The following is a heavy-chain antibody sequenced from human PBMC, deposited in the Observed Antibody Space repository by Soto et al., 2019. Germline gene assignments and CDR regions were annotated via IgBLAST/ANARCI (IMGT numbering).Heavy chain of an antibody. Sequence: PGGSLRLSCAASGFTFSSYGMHWVRQAPGKGLEWVAVISYDGSNKYYADSVKGRFTISRDNSKNTLYLQMNSLRAEDTAVYYCARDRDDYGAPYYFDYWGQGTLVTVSS. CDR3: ARDRDDYGAPYYFDY. D-gene: IGHD4-17*01. J-gene: IGHJ4*02. CDR1: GFTFSSYG. CDR2: ISYDGSNK. V-gene: IGHV3-30*03.